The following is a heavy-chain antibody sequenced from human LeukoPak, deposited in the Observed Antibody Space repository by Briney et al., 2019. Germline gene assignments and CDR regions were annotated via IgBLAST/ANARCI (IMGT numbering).Heavy chain of an antibody. CDR3: ARDNRLRLYSSGWYPPN. Sequence: SETLSLTCTVSGDSITDSRYYWGWIRQPPGKGLEWIATIYYSGSTYYNPSLRSRVTISIDTSKNQLSLKVRSVTAADTAVYYCARDNRLRLYSSGWYPPNWGQGTLVTVSS. V-gene: IGHV4-39*07. D-gene: IGHD6-19*01. CDR1: GDSITDSRYY. CDR2: IYYSGST. J-gene: IGHJ4*02.